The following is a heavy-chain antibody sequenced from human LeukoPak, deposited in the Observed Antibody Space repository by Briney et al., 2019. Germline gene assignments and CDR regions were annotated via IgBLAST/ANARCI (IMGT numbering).Heavy chain of an antibody. D-gene: IGHD2-15*01. Sequence: GGSLRLSCAASGFTFSSYAMHWVRQAPGKGLEWVAFIRYDGSNKYYADSVKGRFTISRDNSKNTLYLQMNSLRAEDTAVYYCAKDWGFCSGGSCYYFDYWGQGTLVTVSS. CDR1: GFTFSSYA. CDR3: AKDWGFCSGGSCYYFDY. J-gene: IGHJ4*02. V-gene: IGHV3-30*02. CDR2: IRYDGSNK.